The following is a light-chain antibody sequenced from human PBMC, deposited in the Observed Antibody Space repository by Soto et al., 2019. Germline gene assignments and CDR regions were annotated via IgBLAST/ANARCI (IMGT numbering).Light chain of an antibody. Sequence: EIVLTQSPGTLSLSPGERATLSCRASQSVYRNYLAWYQQKPGQAPRLLMYGASTRATGIPDRFSGSGSGTDFTLTINRLEPEDYAVYSCQQHGTSPPTFGGGTKVEIK. CDR3: QQHGTSPPT. CDR1: QSVYRNY. J-gene: IGKJ4*01. CDR2: GAS. V-gene: IGKV3-20*01.